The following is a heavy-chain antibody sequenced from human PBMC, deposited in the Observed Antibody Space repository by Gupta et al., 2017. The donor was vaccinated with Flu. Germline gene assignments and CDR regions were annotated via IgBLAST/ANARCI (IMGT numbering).Heavy chain of an antibody. V-gene: IGHV1-46*01. CDR2: LNPGGGVT. J-gene: IGHJ4*02. CDR3: ARSSIAVITPVPFDS. Sequence: QVHLVQSGAEVKKPGASVNISCRASGYHFSNFYIHWLRQAPGQGPEWMGILNPGGGVTSFAQSFQGRLTMTRDTSTNTVYMELSSLTFHDAAIYYCARSSIAVITPVPFDSWGQGTLLTVSS. D-gene: IGHD3-22*01. CDR1: GYHFSNFY.